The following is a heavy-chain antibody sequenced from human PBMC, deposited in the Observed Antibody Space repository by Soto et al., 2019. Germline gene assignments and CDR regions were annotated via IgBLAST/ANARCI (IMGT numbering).Heavy chain of an antibody. CDR3: ARDLSWGSNWYYYMDV. Sequence: EVQLVESGGGLVQPGGSLRLSCATSGFILSDCAMNWVRQAPGKGLEWVSYISSSSSVIDYADSVKGRFTIARENARNYLYLQMNSLRAEDTAVYYCARDLSWGSNWYYYMDVWGKGTTVTVSS. CDR2: ISSSSSVI. J-gene: IGHJ6*03. D-gene: IGHD7-27*01. CDR1: GFILSDCA. V-gene: IGHV3-48*01.